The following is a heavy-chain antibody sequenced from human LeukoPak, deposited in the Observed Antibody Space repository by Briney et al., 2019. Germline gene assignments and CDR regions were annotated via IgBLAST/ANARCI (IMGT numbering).Heavy chain of an antibody. CDR2: ISGDGGST. CDR3: AKSKWILTGYCLDY. Sequence: GGCLRLSCAASGFSFSSYAMSWVRQAPGKGLEWVSAISGDGGSTYYADSVKGRFTISRDNSKNTLYLQMNSLRAEDTAVYYCAKSKWILTGYCLDYWGQGTLVTVSS. D-gene: IGHD3-9*01. CDR1: GFSFSSYA. V-gene: IGHV3-23*01. J-gene: IGHJ4*02.